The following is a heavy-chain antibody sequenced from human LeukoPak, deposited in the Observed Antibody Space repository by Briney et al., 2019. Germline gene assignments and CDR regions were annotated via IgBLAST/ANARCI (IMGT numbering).Heavy chain of an antibody. D-gene: IGHD6-6*01. CDR1: GFTFSSYA. J-gene: IGHJ4*02. Sequence: GGSLRLSCAASGFTFSSYAMSWVRQAPGKGLEWVSSISSSSSYIYYADSVKGRFTISRDNAKNSLYLQMNSLRAEDTAVYYCARVEGYSSSAFDYWGQGTLVTVSS. CDR3: ARVEGYSSSAFDY. CDR2: ISSSSSYI. V-gene: IGHV3-21*01.